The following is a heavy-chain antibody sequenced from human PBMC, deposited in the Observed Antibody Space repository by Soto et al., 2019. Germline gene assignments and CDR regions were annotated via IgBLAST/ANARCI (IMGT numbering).Heavy chain of an antibody. CDR1: GGTFSSYA. D-gene: IGHD2-15*01. V-gene: IGHV1-69*13. CDR2: IIPIFGTA. J-gene: IGHJ4*02. CDR3: ARDLEGRGYCSGGSCPTSGLGVY. Sequence: RASVKVSCKASGGTFSSYAISWVRQAPGQGLEWMGGIIPIFGTANYAQKFQGRVTITADESTSTAYMELSSLRSEDTAVYYCARDLEGRGYCSGGSCPTSGLGVYWGQGTLVTVSS.